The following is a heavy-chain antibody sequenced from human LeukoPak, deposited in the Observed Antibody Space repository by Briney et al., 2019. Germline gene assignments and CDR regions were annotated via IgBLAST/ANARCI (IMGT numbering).Heavy chain of an antibody. V-gene: IGHV3-21*01. D-gene: IGHD2-15*01. J-gene: IGHJ4*02. CDR2: ISSGSSYI. Sequence: GGSLRLSCAASGFTFSSYSMNWVRQAPGKGLEWVSSISSGSSYIYYADSVKGRFTISRDNAKNSLYLQMNSLRAEDTAVYYCARSPPLVVVAAHNYFDYWGQGTLVTVSS. CDR1: GFTFSSYS. CDR3: ARSPPLVVVAAHNYFDY.